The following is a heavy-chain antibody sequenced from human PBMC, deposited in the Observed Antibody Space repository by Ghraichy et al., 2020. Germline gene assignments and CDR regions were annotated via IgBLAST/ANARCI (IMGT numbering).Heavy chain of an antibody. V-gene: IGHV1-3*01. CDR3: ARVLGYQLLWL. CDR1: GFTFTDYA. J-gene: IGHJ4*02. Sequence: ASVKVSCKASGFTFTDYAMNWVRQAPGQRLEWMGWINAGSGNTKYSQKFQGRVTITRDTSASTAYMELSRLKSEDTAVYYCARVLGYQLLWLWGQGTLVTVAS. CDR2: INAGSGNT. D-gene: IGHD2-2*01.